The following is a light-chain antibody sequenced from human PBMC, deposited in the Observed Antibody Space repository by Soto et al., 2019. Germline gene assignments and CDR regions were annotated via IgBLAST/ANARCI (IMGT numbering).Light chain of an antibody. J-gene: IGLJ3*02. CDR1: SSDVGAYNY. CDR2: EGS. V-gene: IGLV2-23*01. CDR3: CSYAGSSTWV. Sequence: QSALTQPASVSGSLGQSITISCTGTSSDVGAYNYVSWYQQHPDKAPKLLIFEGSKRPSGVSNRFSGSKSGNTASLTISGLQAEDEADYYCCSYAGSSTWVFGGGTKLTVL.